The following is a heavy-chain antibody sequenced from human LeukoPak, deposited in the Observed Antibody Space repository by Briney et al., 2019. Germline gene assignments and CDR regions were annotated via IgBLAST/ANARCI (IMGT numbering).Heavy chain of an antibody. CDR3: ARPQHGDLYSFDI. CDR2: VNGDGSST. Sequence: GGSLRLSCAASGFAFSSFWMHWVRQAPGKGLVWVSRVNGDGSSTTYADFVKGRFTISRNSAKNKVYLQMNSLRAEDRAVYYCARPQHGDLYSFDIWGHGTMVTVSS. D-gene: IGHD4-17*01. V-gene: IGHV3-74*01. J-gene: IGHJ3*02. CDR1: GFAFSSFW.